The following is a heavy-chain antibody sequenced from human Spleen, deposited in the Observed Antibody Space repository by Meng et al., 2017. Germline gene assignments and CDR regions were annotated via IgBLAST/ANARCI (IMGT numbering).Heavy chain of an antibody. Sequence: SETLSLTCTVSGGPISSYYWSWIRQPPGKGLEWIGYIYYSGSTNYNPSLKSRVTISVDTSKNQFSLNLSSVTAADTAVYYCAREGQYYDILTGYYTSFWFDPWGQGTLVTVSS. CDR1: GGPISSYY. J-gene: IGHJ5*02. D-gene: IGHD3-9*01. CDR3: AREGQYYDILTGYYTSFWFDP. CDR2: IYYSGST. V-gene: IGHV4-59*01.